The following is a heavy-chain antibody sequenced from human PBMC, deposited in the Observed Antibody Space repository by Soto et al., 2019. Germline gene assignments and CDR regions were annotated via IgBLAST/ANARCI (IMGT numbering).Heavy chain of an antibody. CDR1: GGSISSSNW. V-gene: IGHV4-4*02. D-gene: IGHD2-21*02. CDR2: IYHSGST. CDR3: ARQRTSVVTQAYFDV. J-gene: IGHJ4*02. Sequence: TSETLSLTCAVSGGSISSSNWWSGVRQPPGKGLEWIGEIYHSGSTNYNPSLKSRVTISVDTSKNQFSLKLKSVTAADTALYFCARQRTSVVTQAYFDVWGPGSLVTVSS.